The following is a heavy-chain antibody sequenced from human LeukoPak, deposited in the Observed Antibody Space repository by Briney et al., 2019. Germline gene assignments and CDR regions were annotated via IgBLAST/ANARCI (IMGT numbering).Heavy chain of an antibody. J-gene: IGHJ4*02. CDR3: ARNSDYYDYSPQSV. CDR2: IGHDGADK. V-gene: IGHV3-30*04. Sequence: GRSLRLSCAASGFTFSNYAMHWVRQAPGKGLEWVALIGHDGADKYYADSVKGRFLISRDNSKNMLFLQMNSLIIEDTAVYYCARNSDYYDYSPQSVWGQGTLVIVS. CDR1: GFTFSNYA. D-gene: IGHD3-22*01.